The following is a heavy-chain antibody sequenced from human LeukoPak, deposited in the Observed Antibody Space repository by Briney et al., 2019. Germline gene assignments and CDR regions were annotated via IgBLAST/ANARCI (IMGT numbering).Heavy chain of an antibody. V-gene: IGHV3-23*01. D-gene: IGHD6-25*01. Sequence: GGSLRLSCAASGLTFSTYGMSWVRQAPGKGLEWVSVISGSGGSTYYADSVKGRFTISRDNSKNTLYLQMNSLRAEDTAIYYCARDRGTSLCDAFDIWGQGTMVTVSS. J-gene: IGHJ3*02. CDR2: ISGSGGST. CDR1: GLTFSTYG. CDR3: ARDRGTSLCDAFDI.